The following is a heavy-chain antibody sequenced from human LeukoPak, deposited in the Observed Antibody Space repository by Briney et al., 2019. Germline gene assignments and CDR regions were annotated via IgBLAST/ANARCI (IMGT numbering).Heavy chain of an antibody. D-gene: IGHD1-1*01. J-gene: IGHJ5*02. CDR1: GGSISSSDYY. Sequence: SETPSLTCTVSGGSISSSDYYWGWLRQPPGKGLEWIGTIFHSATSYYSGTSYFNASLKSRVTISVDTPKNQFSLRMKSVTAADTAVYYCARLYSYGPGNGLDWFDPWGQGTLVTVSS. V-gene: IGHV4-39*01. CDR3: ARLYSYGPGNGLDWFDP. CDR2: IFHSATSYYSGTS.